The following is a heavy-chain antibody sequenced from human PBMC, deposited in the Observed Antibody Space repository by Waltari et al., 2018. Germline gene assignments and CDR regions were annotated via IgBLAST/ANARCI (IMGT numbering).Heavy chain of an antibody. D-gene: IGHD3-9*01. CDR3: AKVDWLTYYYYYMDV. J-gene: IGHJ6*03. V-gene: IGHV3-23*04. CDR2: ISGSGGST. Sequence: EVQLVESGGGLVQPGGSLRLSCAASGSTFSSYAMSWVSKAQGKGLEWVSAISGSGGSTYYADSVKGRFTISRDNSKNTLYLQMNSLRAEDTAVYYCAKVDWLTYYYYYMDVWGKGTTVTVSS. CDR1: GSTFSSYA.